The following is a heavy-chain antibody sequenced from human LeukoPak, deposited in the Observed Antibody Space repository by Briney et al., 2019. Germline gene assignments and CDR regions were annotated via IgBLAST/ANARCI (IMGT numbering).Heavy chain of an antibody. D-gene: IGHD1-26*01. V-gene: IGHV3-9*01. CDR3: AKSSGSYYDASGYFDY. CDR1: GFTFDDYA. J-gene: IGHJ4*02. Sequence: PGRSLRLTCAASGFTFDDYAMHWARQAPGKGPEWVSGISWNSGSIGYADSVKGRFTISRDNAKNSLYLQMNSLRAEDTALYYCAKSSGSYYDASGYFDYWGQGTLVTVSS. CDR2: ISWNSGSI.